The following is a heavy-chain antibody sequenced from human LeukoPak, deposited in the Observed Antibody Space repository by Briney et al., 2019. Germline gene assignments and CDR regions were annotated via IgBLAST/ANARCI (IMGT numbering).Heavy chain of an antibody. J-gene: IGHJ4*02. CDR2: FDPEDGET. CDR1: GYTLTELS. V-gene: IGHV1-24*01. CDR3: ATGPYDFWSGYYTAY. Sequence: GASVKVSCKASGYTLTELSMHWVRQAPGKGLEWMGGFDPEDGETIYVQKFQGRVTMTEDTSTDIAYMELSSLRSEDTAVYHCATGPYDFWSGYYTAYWGQGTLVTVSS. D-gene: IGHD3-3*01.